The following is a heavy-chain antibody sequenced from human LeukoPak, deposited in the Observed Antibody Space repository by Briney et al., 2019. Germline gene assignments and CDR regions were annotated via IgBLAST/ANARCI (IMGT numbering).Heavy chain of an antibody. J-gene: IGHJ5*02. CDR3: AKGYSSSWFSNWFDH. CDR2: IRYDGSNK. CDR1: GFTFSSYG. Sequence: PGGSLRLSCAASGFTFSSYGMHWVRQAPGKGLEWVAFIRYDGSNKYYADSVKGRFTISRDNSKNTLYLQMNSLRAEDTAVYYCAKGYSSSWFSNWFDHWGQGTLVTVSS. D-gene: IGHD6-13*01. V-gene: IGHV3-30*02.